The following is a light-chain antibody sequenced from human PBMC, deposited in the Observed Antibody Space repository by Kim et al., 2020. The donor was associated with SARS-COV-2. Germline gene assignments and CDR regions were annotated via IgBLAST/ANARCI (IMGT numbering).Light chain of an antibody. Sequence: QSVLTQPPSASGTPGQRVTISCSGSSSNIGSNTVNWYQQLPGTAPKLLIYSNNQRPSGVPDRFSGSKSGTSASLAISVLQSEDEADYYCAVWDDSLNGVVFGGGTQLTVL. J-gene: IGLJ2*01. V-gene: IGLV1-44*01. CDR3: AVWDDSLNGVV. CDR2: SNN. CDR1: SSNIGSNT.